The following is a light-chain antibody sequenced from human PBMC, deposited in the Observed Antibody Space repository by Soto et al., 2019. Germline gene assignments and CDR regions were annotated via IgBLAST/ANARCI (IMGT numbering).Light chain of an antibody. J-gene: IGLJ1*01. Sequence: QSALTQPASVSGSPGQSITIPCTGTGSDVGGYNYVSWYQHHPGKAPKLIIYEVSNRPSGVSNRFSGSKSGNTASLTISGLQAEDEADYYCSSYTRSNTPFLFGTGTKLTVL. V-gene: IGLV2-14*01. CDR3: SSYTRSNTPFL. CDR2: EVS. CDR1: GSDVGGYNY.